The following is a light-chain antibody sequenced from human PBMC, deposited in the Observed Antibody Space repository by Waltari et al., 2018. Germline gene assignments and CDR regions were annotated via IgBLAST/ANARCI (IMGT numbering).Light chain of an antibody. V-gene: IGLV1-40*01. Sequence: QSVLTQPPSVPGAPGQRVPISCTGSSSTLAAGTDVHWYPQLPGTAPKLLIYGNSNRPSGVPDRFSGSKSGTSASLAITGLQAEDEADYYCQSYDSSLSGLLFGGGTKLTVL. J-gene: IGLJ2*01. CDR1: SSTLAAGTD. CDR2: GNS. CDR3: QSYDSSLSGLL.